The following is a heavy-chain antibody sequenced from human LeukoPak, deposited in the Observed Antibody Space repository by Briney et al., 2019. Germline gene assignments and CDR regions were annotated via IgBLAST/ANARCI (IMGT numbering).Heavy chain of an antibody. D-gene: IGHD6-13*01. V-gene: IGHV3-30*02. CDR1: GFTFSSYG. Sequence: GGSLRLSCAASGFTFSSYGMHWVRQAPGKGLEWVAFIRYDGSNKYYADSVKGRFTISRDNSKNTLYLQMNSLRAEDTAVYYCAKDPNRAAAAGSYYFDYWGQGTLVTVSS. J-gene: IGHJ4*02. CDR2: IRYDGSNK. CDR3: AKDPNRAAAAGSYYFDY.